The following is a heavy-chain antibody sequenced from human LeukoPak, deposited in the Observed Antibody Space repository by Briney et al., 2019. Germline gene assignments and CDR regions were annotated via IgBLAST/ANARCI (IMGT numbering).Heavy chain of an antibody. CDR3: AKDGYSSGWYYYYMDV. J-gene: IGHJ6*03. V-gene: IGHV3-30*04. D-gene: IGHD6-19*01. CDR2: ISYDGSNK. Sequence: GGSLRLSCAASGFTFSSYAMHWVRQAPGKGLEWVAVISYDGSNKYYADSVKGRFTISRDNSKNTLYLQMNSLRAEDTAVYYCAKDGYSSGWYYYYMDVWGKGTTVTVSS. CDR1: GFTFSSYA.